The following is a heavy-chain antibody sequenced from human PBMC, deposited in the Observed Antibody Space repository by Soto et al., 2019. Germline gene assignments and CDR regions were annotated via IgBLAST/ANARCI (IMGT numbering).Heavy chain of an antibody. D-gene: IGHD6-13*01. CDR1: GGSISSYY. J-gene: IGHJ6*02. V-gene: IGHV4-4*07. Sequence: QVQLQESGPGLVKPSETLSLTCTVSGGSISSYYWSWIRQPAGKGLELIGRIYTSGSTNYNPSLKSRVTMSVDTSKNQFSLKLSSVTAADTAVYYCAGGSSSWYFYYYGMDVWGQGTTVTVSS. CDR3: AGGSSSWYFYYYGMDV. CDR2: IYTSGST.